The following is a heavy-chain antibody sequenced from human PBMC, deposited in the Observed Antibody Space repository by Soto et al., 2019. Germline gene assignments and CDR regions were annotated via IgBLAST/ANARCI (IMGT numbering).Heavy chain of an antibody. CDR1: GYSFTGYY. V-gene: IGHV1-2*04. J-gene: IGHJ5*02. Sequence: GASVKVSCAASGYSFTGYYIHWVRQAPGQGLEWMGWINPNSGGTNYAQKFQGWVTMTRDTSISTAYMELSRLRSDDTAVYYCARDGSSGVGGGWFDPWGQGTLVTVSS. CDR2: INPNSGGT. CDR3: ARDGSSGVGGGWFDP. D-gene: IGHD3-22*01.